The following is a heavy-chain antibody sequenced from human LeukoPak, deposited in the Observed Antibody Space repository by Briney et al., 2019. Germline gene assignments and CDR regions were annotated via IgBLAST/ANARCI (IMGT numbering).Heavy chain of an antibody. V-gene: IGHV4-30-2*01. J-gene: IGHJ4*02. D-gene: IGHD4-17*01. Sequence: SETLSLTCTVSGGSISSGGYYWSWIRQPPGKGLEWIGYIYHSGSTYYNPSLKSRVTISVDRSKNQFSLKLSSVTAADTAVYYCARVSPLYGDYFDYWGQGTLVTVSS. CDR1: GGSISSGGYY. CDR2: IYHSGST. CDR3: ARVSPLYGDYFDY.